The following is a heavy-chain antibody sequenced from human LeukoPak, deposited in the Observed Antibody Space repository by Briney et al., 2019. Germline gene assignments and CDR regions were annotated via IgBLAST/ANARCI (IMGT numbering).Heavy chain of an antibody. Sequence: GGSLRLSCAASGFTFSSYAMSLVRQAPGKGLEWVAKVKPDGSQKDYVDSVKGRFTISRDNAKNSLYLQMNSLRAEDTAVYYCATNPPYYYDSSGWPFDYWGQGTLVTVSS. D-gene: IGHD3-22*01. CDR2: VKPDGSQK. V-gene: IGHV3-7*03. CDR3: ATNPPYYYDSSGWPFDY. J-gene: IGHJ4*02. CDR1: GFTFSSYA.